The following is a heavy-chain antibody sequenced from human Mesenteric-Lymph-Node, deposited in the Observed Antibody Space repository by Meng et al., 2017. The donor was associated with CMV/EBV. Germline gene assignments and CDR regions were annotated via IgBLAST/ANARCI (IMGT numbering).Heavy chain of an antibody. J-gene: IGHJ3*02. CDR2: SSGSGGST. D-gene: IGHD3-3*01. CDR3: RVVASHGFDI. Sequence: SLIISCAASGFPFSYYALNWVRPAPGKEVEWVSGSSGSGGSTYFADSERGRFTISRDNSKNTLCLQRSSLRAEDTAVYFCRVVASHGFDIWGQGTMVTVSS. CDR1: GFPFSYYA. V-gene: IGHV3-23*01.